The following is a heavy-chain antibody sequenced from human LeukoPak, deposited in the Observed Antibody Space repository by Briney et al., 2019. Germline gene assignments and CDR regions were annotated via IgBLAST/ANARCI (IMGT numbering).Heavy chain of an antibody. V-gene: IGHV1-2*02. J-gene: IGHJ4*02. Sequence: ASVKVSCKASGYTFTCYYMHWVRQAPGQGLEWMGWINPNSGGTNYAQKFQGRVTMTRDTSISTAYMELSRLRSDDTAVYYCARVYEWELQAWDYWGQGTLVTVSS. CDR1: GYTFTCYY. CDR3: ARVYEWELQAWDY. CDR2: INPNSGGT. D-gene: IGHD1-26*01.